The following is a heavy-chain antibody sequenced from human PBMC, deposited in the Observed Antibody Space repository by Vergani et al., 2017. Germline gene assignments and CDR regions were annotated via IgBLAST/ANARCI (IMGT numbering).Heavy chain of an antibody. CDR1: GGSISTNNW. D-gene: IGHD3-10*01. V-gene: IGHV4-4*03. J-gene: IGHJ4*02. CDR2: IYHSGHT. CDR3: ARDRGLDVDYHFDD. Sequence: QVQLQESGPGLVKPPGTLSLTCAVSGGSISTNNWWSWVRQPPGKGLEWIGEIYHSGHTNYNPSLKSRVTISVDKSKNQFSLKLISVTAADTAVYYCARDRGLDVDYHFDDWGQGSLVTVSS.